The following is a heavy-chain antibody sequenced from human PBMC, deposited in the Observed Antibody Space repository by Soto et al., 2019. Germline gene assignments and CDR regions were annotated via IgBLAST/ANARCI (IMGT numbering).Heavy chain of an antibody. D-gene: IGHD2-2*01. CDR3: ARVPDR. CDR2: IYHSGST. CDR1: DGSISSTNYY. J-gene: IGHJ5*02. Sequence: PSETLSLTCTVSDGSISSTNYYWGWIRQPPGKGLEWIGNIYHSGSTYYNPSLKSRVTISVDRSKNQFSLKLSSVTAADTAVYYCARVPDRWGQGTLVTVSS. V-gene: IGHV4-39*07.